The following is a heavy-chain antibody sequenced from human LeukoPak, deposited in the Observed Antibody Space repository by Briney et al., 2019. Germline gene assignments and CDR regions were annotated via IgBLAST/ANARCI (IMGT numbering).Heavy chain of an antibody. J-gene: IGHJ4*02. D-gene: IGHD7-27*01. V-gene: IGHV3-48*03. Sequence: GGSLRLSCAASGFTFSSYEMNWVRQAPGKGLEWVSYISSSGSTIYYADSVKGRFTISRDNAKNSLYLQVNSLRAEDTAVYYCARVTSPSGYWGQGTLVTVSS. CDR1: GFTFSSYE. CDR2: ISSSGSTI. CDR3: ARVTSPSGY.